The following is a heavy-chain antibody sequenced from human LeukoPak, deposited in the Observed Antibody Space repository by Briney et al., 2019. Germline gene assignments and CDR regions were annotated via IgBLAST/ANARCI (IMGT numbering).Heavy chain of an antibody. Sequence: SETLSLTCTVSDDSITMYYWTWIRQPPGKGLEWIGYIYYSGSTNYNPSLKSRVTISVDTSKNQFSLKLSSVTAADTAVYYCARELDYYYYMDVWGKGTTVTVSS. CDR1: DDSITMYY. V-gene: IGHV4-59*01. J-gene: IGHJ6*03. CDR2: IYYSGST. CDR3: ARELDYYYYMDV.